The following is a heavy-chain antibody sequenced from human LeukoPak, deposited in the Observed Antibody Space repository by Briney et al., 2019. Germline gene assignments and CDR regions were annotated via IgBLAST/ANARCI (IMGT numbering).Heavy chain of an antibody. J-gene: IGHJ5*02. V-gene: IGHV4-31*02. CDR3: ARGGVVTTTPRFDP. CDR2: IYHTGST. Sequence: EWIGPIYHTGSTHYNASLKSRLTMSVDTSRNQFSLRLDSVTVADTAVYYCARGGVVTTTPRFDPWGQGTLVIVSS. D-gene: IGHD1-1*01.